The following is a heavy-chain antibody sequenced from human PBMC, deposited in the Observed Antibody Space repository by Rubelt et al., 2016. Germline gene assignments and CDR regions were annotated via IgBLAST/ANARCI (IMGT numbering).Heavy chain of an antibody. CDR2: INHSGST. D-gene: IGHD1-26*01. J-gene: IGHJ6*02. V-gene: IGHV4-34*01. Sequence: QVQLQQWGAGLLKPSETLSLTCAVYGGSFSGYYWSWIRQPPGKGLEWIGEINHSGSTNYNPSLKSRVTISVDTSKNQFSRRVSSVTAAETAVYYCARGIVGATRSSYYGMDVWGQGTTVTVSS. CDR3: ARGIVGATRSSYYGMDV. CDR1: GGSFSGYY.